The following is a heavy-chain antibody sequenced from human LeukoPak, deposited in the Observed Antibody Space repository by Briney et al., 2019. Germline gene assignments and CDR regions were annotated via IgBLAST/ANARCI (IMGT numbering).Heavy chain of an antibody. CDR3: ARQSYCSSTSCYAWWFDP. V-gene: IGHV3-48*04. Sequence: GGSLRLSCAASGFTFSSYGMNWVRQAPGKGLEWVSYISSSSSTIYYADSVKGRFTISKGNAKNSLYLQMNSLRAEDTAVYYCARQSYCSSTSCYAWWFDPWGQGTLVTVSS. J-gene: IGHJ5*02. D-gene: IGHD2-2*01. CDR2: ISSSSSTI. CDR1: GFTFSSYG.